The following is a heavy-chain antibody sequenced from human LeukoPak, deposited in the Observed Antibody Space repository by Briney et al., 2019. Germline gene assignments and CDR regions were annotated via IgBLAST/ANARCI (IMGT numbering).Heavy chain of an antibody. CDR1: GFSLSTSGMC. CDR3: ARIAVAGYFFDY. V-gene: IGHV2-70*11. Sequence: SGPALVKPTQTLTLTCTFSGFSLSTSGMCVSWIRQPPGKALEWLARIDWDDDKYYSTSLKTRLTISKDTSKNQVVLTMTNMDPVDTVTYYCARIAVAGYFFDYWGQGILVTVSS. D-gene: IGHD6-19*01. J-gene: IGHJ4*02. CDR2: IDWDDDK.